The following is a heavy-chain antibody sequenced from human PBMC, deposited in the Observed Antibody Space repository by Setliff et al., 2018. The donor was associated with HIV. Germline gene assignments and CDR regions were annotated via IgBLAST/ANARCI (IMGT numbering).Heavy chain of an antibody. CDR1: GDSISSGGYY. CDR3: ARQRYYGSGVTGYYYCMDV. Sequence: SETLSLTCTVSGDSISSGGYYWSWIRQHPRKGLEWIGYIYYSGSTFYNPSLKSRVTISVDTSKNQFSLKLSSVTAADTAVYYCARQRYYGSGVTGYYYCMDVWGKGTTVTVSS. J-gene: IGHJ6*03. CDR2: IYYSGST. V-gene: IGHV4-31*03. D-gene: IGHD3-10*01.